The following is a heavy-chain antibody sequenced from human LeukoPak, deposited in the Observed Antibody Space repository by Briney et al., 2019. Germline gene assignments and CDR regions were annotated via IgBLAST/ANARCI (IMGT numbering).Heavy chain of an antibody. CDR3: ARVSIVLSDNWFGP. D-gene: IGHD2-15*01. V-gene: IGHV4-39*01. J-gene: IGHJ5*02. CDR2: VYYTEMT. Sequence: LETLSLTCTVSGDSNSFSDYYWGWIRQTPGKGLEWIGNVYYTEMTYYNPSLESRVAIFIDTSKHQFSLNLRSVTAADTAIYYCARVSIVLSDNWFGPWGQGILVTVSS. CDR1: GDSNSFSDYY.